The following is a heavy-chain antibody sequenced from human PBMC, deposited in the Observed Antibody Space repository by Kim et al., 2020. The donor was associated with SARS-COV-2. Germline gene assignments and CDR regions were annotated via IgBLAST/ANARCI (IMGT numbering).Heavy chain of an antibody. CDR3: ARGPGNTKAFDI. Sequence: SETLSLTCAVYGGSFSGYYWSWIRQPPGKGLEWIGKINHSGSTNYNPSLKSRVTISVDTSKNQFSLKLSSVTAADTAVYYCARGPGNTKAFDIWGQGTMVTVSS. CDR2: INHSGST. D-gene: IGHD1-1*01. V-gene: IGHV4-34*01. J-gene: IGHJ3*02. CDR1: GGSFSGYY.